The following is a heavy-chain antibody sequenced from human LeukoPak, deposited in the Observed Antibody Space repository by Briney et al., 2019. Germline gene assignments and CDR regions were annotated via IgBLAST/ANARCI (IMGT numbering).Heavy chain of an antibody. CDR3: AKERYSSGWRWFDP. D-gene: IGHD6-19*01. Sequence: GSLRLSCAASGFTFSSYAMHWVRQAPGKGLEWVAVISYDGSNKYYVDSVKGRFTISRDNSKNTLYLQMNSLRAEDTAVYYCAKERYSSGWRWFDPWGQGTLVTVSS. V-gene: IGHV3-30*18. CDR2: ISYDGSNK. CDR1: GFTFSSYA. J-gene: IGHJ5*02.